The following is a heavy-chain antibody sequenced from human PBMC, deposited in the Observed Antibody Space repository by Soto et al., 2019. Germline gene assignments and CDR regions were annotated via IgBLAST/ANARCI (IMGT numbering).Heavy chain of an antibody. CDR1: GGTFSSYA. V-gene: IGHV1-69*13. CDR2: IIPIFGTA. D-gene: IGHD1-26*01. CDR3: ARGGATVHRAYHYGMDV. J-gene: IGHJ6*02. Sequence: SVKVSCKASGGTFSSYAISWVRQAPGQGLEWMGGIIPIFGTANYAQKFQGRVTITADESTSTAYMELSSLRSEDTAVYYCARGGATVHRAYHYGMDVWGQGTTVTVSS.